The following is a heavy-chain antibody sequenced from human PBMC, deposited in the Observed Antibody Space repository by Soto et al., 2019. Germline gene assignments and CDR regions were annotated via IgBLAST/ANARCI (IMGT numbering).Heavy chain of an antibody. CDR2: IIPIFGTA. D-gene: IGHD3-3*01. CDR3: ARDSTIFGVAPNGFDY. J-gene: IGHJ4*02. Sequence: ASVKVSCKASGGTFSSYAISWVRQAPGQGLEWMGGIIPIFGTANYAQKFQGRVTITADESTSTAYMELSSLRSEDTAVYYCARDSTIFGVAPNGFDYWGQGTLVTVSS. V-gene: IGHV1-69*13. CDR1: GGTFSSYA.